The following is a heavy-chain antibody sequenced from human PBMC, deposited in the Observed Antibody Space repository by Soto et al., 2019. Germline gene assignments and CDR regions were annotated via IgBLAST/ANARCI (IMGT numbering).Heavy chain of an antibody. CDR1: GYSFTNFW. J-gene: IGHJ6*02. CDR2: IYPGDSET. D-gene: IGHD5-12*01. Sequence: PGESLKISCKASGYSFTNFWIGWVRQMPGKGLEWMGIIYPGDSETRYSPPFQDQVTISADKSISTAYLQWSSLKASDTAMYYCARQGQVAYRSGMDVWGLGTTVTVSS. CDR3: ARQGQVAYRSGMDV. V-gene: IGHV5-51*01.